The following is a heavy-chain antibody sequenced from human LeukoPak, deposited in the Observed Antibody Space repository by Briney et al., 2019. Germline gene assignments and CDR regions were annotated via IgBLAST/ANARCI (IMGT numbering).Heavy chain of an antibody. D-gene: IGHD3-10*01. CDR1: GYTFTSYD. Sequence: ASVKVSCKASGYTFTSYDINWVRQATGQGLEWMGWMNPNSGNTGYAQKFQGRVTMTRNTSIGTAYMELSSLRSEDTAVYYCATHYGSGSPRAYYYYYMGVWGKGTTVTVSS. CDR2: MNPNSGNT. V-gene: IGHV1-8*02. CDR3: ATHYGSGSPRAYYYYYMGV. J-gene: IGHJ6*03.